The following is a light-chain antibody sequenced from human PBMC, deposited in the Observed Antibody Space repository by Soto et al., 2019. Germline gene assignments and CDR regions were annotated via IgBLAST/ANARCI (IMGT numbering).Light chain of an antibody. V-gene: IGKV1-33*01. CDR2: DAS. CDR1: DDIRNS. CDR3: QQYDNSRLT. Sequence: IQSTQSPSSLSASIGDRVTITCQARDDIRNSLNWYQQKPGKAPKLLIYDASNLETGVPSRFSGSGSGTDFTFTISSLQPEDVATYYCQQYDNSRLTFGGGTKVDIK. J-gene: IGKJ4*01.